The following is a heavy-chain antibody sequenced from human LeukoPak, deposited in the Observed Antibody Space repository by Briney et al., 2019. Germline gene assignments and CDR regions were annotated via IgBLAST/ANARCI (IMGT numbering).Heavy chain of an antibody. J-gene: IGHJ4*02. Sequence: PGGSLRLSCAASGFTFSSFAMSWARQAPGKGLEWVSTISDSGGRTHHADSVKGRFTISRGNSKSTLYLQMNSLRPEDTAVYYCDGADFWGQGTLVTVSS. V-gene: IGHV3-23*01. D-gene: IGHD3-16*01. CDR1: GFTFSSFA. CDR2: ISDSGGRT. CDR3: DGADF.